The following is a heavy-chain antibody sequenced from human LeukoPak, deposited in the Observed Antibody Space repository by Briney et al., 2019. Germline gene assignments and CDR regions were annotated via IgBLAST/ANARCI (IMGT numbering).Heavy chain of an antibody. CDR1: GFTFSSYE. CDR3: AKALVPRGPSWFDP. CDR2: ISGSGSTI. V-gene: IGHV3-48*03. Sequence: GGSLRLSCAASGFTFSSYEMNWVRQAPGKGLEWVSYISGSGSTIYYADSVKGRFTISRDNSKNTLYLQMNSLRAEDTAVYYCAKALVPRGPSWFDPWGQGTLVTVSS. J-gene: IGHJ5*02.